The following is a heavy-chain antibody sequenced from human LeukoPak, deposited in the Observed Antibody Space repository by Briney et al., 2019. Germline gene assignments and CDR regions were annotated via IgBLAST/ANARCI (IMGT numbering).Heavy chain of an antibody. V-gene: IGHV3-20*04. Sequence: GGSLRLSCAASGFTFDDYGMSWVRQAPGKGLEWVSGINWNGGSTGYADSVKDRFTISRDNAKNTLYLQMNSLRAEDTALYYCAKDYGPLSSYWGQGTLVTVSS. CDR1: GFTFDDYG. CDR3: AKDYGPLSSY. D-gene: IGHD4-17*01. J-gene: IGHJ4*02. CDR2: INWNGGST.